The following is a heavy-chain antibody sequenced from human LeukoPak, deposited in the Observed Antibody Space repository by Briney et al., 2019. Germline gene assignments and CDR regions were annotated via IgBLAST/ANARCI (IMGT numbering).Heavy chain of an antibody. D-gene: IGHD5-18*01. CDR3: VSPRGFSYGYFDY. V-gene: IGHV4-39*01. CDR1: GGSISSSSAY. CDR2: IYYSKNT. Sequence: PSETLSLTCTVSGGSISSSSAYWGWIRQPPGKGLEWIGSIYYSKNTYYNPSLKSRVTISADTSKNQFTLTLGSVSATDTAVYYCVSPRGFSYGYFDYWGQGTLVTVSS. J-gene: IGHJ4*02.